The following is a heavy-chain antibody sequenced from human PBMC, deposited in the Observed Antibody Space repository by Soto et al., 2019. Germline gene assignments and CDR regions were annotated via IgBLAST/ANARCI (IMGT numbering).Heavy chain of an antibody. V-gene: IGHV3-9*01. J-gene: IGHJ6*02. CDR2: ISWNSGSI. CDR1: GFTFDDYA. CDR3: AKEGAREAGGGGMDV. D-gene: IGHD3-16*01. Sequence: EVQLVESGGGLVQPGRSLRLSCAASGFTFDDYAMHWVRQAPGKGLEWVSGISWNSGSIGYADSVKGRFTISRDNAKNSLYLQMSSLRAEDTALYYCAKEGAREAGGGGMDVWGQGTTVTVSS.